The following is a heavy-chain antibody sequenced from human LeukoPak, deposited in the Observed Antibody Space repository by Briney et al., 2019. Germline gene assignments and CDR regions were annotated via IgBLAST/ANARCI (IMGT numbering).Heavy chain of an antibody. D-gene: IGHD1-26*01. V-gene: IGHV3-33*01. CDR1: GFTFSSYG. CDR3: ARDYSGNFDY. Sequence: GVSVRLSCAASGFTFSSYGMHWVRQAPGKGLEWVAVIWYGGSNKYYADSVKGRFTISRDNSKNTLYLQMNSLRAEDTAVYYCARDYSGNFDYWGQGTLGTLPS. CDR2: IWYGGSNK. J-gene: IGHJ4*02.